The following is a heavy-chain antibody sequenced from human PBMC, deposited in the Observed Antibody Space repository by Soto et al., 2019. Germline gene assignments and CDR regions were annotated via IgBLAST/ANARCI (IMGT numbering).Heavy chain of an antibody. CDR1: GVTFGRYD. D-gene: IGHD1-26*01. Sequence: GGSLKLSCAASGVTFGRYDMGWVRQAPGKGLEWVSSIPTTSGYIFYADSVKGRFTISRDNAKNSLYLQMDSLRVEDTAVYYCARYSGTYRDYWGQGTLVTVSS. V-gene: IGHV3-21*01. J-gene: IGHJ4*02. CDR3: ARYSGTYRDY. CDR2: IPTTSGYI.